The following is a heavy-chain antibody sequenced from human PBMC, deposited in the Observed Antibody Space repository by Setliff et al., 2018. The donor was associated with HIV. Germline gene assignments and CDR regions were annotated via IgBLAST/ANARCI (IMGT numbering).Heavy chain of an antibody. Sequence: PGGSLRLSCAASGFTFSSYAMSWVRQAPGKGLEWVSGISGSGGSTYYADSVKGRFTISRDNSKNTLYLQMNSLSPDDTAVYYCVKDPREGAGYSDYWGQGTQVTVSS. J-gene: IGHJ4*02. D-gene: IGHD1-26*01. CDR1: GFTFSSYA. CDR2: ISGSGGST. CDR3: VKDPREGAGYSDY. V-gene: IGHV3-23*01.